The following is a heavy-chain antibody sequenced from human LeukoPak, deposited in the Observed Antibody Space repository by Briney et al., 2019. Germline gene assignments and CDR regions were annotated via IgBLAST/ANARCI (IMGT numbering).Heavy chain of an antibody. CDR2: INPNSGGT. V-gene: IGHV1-2*02. Sequence: ASVKVSCKASGYTFTGYYMHWVRQAPGQGLEWMGWINPNSGGTNYAQKFQGRVTMTRDTSISTAYMELSRLGSDDTAVYYCASFGGVIVESNFDYWGQGTLVTVSS. CDR1: GYTFTGYY. D-gene: IGHD3-16*02. J-gene: IGHJ4*02. CDR3: ASFGGVIVESNFDY.